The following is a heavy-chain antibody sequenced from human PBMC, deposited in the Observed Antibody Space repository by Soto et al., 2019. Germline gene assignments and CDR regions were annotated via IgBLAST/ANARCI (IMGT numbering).Heavy chain of an antibody. CDR3: ARASTTVTTLDY. CDR2: IYHSGST. J-gene: IGHJ4*02. V-gene: IGHV4-30-2*01. D-gene: IGHD4-17*01. Sequence: PSETLSLTCAVSGGSISSGGYSWSWIRQPPGKGLEWIGYIYHSGSTYYNPSLKSRVTISVDRSKNKFSLKLSSVTAADTAVYYCARASTTVTTLDYWGQGTLVTVSS. CDR1: GGSISSGGYS.